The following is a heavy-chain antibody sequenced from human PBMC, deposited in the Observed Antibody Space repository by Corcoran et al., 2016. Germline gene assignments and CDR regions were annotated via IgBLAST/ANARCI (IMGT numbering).Heavy chain of an antibody. CDR3: ARINYYGSAKPGRGMDV. D-gene: IGHD3-10*01. J-gene: IGHJ6*02. CDR1: GDSISSSSYY. Sequence: QLQLQESGPGLVKPSETLSLTCTVSGDSISSSSYYWGWIRQPPGKGLEWIGSIYYSGSTYYNPSLKSRVTISVDTSKNQFSLKLSSVTAADTAVYYCARINYYGSAKPGRGMDVWGQGTTVTVSS. CDR2: IYYSGST. V-gene: IGHV4-39*01.